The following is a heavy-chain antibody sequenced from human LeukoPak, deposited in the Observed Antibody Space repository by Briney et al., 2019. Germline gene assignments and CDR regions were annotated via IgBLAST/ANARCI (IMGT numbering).Heavy chain of an antibody. Sequence: PSETLSLTCAVYGGSFSGYYWSWIRQPPGKGLEWIGEINHSGSTNYNPSLKSRVTISVDTSKNQFSLKLSSVTAADTAVYFCARGFKPPTDGGYLSGRGSRWFDPWGQGTLVTVSS. D-gene: IGHD3-16*01. CDR2: INHSGST. CDR1: GGSFSGYY. CDR3: ARGFKPPTDGGYLSGRGSRWFDP. V-gene: IGHV4-34*01. J-gene: IGHJ5*02.